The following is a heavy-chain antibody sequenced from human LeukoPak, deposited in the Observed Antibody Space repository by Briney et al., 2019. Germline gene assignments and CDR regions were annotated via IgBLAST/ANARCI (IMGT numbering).Heavy chain of an antibody. CDR3: VKARRDGYNSWGIFDY. CDR2: ISWKSGTI. CDR1: GFTFDEYT. D-gene: IGHD5-24*01. J-gene: IGHJ4*02. Sequence: PGGSLRLSCAASGFTFDEYTMHWVRQAPGKGLEGVSGISWKSGTIGYADSVKGRFTISRDNAKNSLYLQMNSQRVEDMALYYCVKARRDGYNSWGIFDYWGQGTLVTVSS. V-gene: IGHV3-9*03.